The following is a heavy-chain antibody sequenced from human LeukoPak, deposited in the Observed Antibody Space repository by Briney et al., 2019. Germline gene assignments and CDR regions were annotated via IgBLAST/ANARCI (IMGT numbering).Heavy chain of an antibody. V-gene: IGHV4-30-4*01. CDR2: ISLSGGT. D-gene: IGHD2-15*01. CDR1: GGSISSGDYY. Sequence: SQTLSLTCTVSGGSISSGDYYWSWIRQPPGQGLEWIGYISLSGGTYYNPSLKSRATISLGTSRNQFSLKLSSVSAADTAVYYCARDFQGGPNDPWGRGTLVTVSS. J-gene: IGHJ5*02. CDR3: ARDFQGGPNDP.